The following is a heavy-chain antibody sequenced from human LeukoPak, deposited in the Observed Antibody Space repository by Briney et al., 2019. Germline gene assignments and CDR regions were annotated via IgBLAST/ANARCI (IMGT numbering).Heavy chain of an antibody. V-gene: IGHV4-38-2*02. D-gene: IGHD3-22*01. CDR3: ARESQNTMIDY. J-gene: IGHJ4*02. CDR1: GYSISSGYY. CDR2: IYHSGST. Sequence: SETLSLTCTVSGYSISSGYYWGWIRQPPGNGLEWIGSIYHSGSTSYNPSLKSRVTISVDTSKNQFSLKLSSVTAADTAVYYCARESQNTMIDYWGQGTLVTVSS.